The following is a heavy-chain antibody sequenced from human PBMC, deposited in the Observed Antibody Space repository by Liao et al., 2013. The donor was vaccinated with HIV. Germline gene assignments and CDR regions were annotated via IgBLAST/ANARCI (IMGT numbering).Heavy chain of an antibody. CDR1: GGSISSSSYY. Sequence: QLQLQESGPGLVKPSETLSLTCTVSGGSISSSSYYWGWIRQPPGKGLEWIGRIYTSGSTNYNPSLKSRVTMSVDTSKNQFSLKLSSVTAADTAVYYCARDLLVVVPAAPSLTSWFDPWGQGTLVTVSS. D-gene: IGHD2-2*01. CDR2: IYTSGST. CDR3: ARDLLVVVPAAPSLTSWFDP. V-gene: IGHV4-39*07. J-gene: IGHJ5*02.